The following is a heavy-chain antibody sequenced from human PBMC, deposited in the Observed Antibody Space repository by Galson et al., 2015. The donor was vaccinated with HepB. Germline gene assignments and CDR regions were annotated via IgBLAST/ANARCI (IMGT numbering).Heavy chain of an antibody. CDR2: ISYDGSNK. J-gene: IGHJ4*02. D-gene: IGHD6-19*01. CDR3: AKDCGGSGWYDY. V-gene: IGHV3-30*18. CDR1: GFTFSSYG. Sequence: SLRLSCAASGFTFSSYGMHWVRQAPGKGLEWVAVISYDGSNKYYADSVKGRFTISRDNSKNTLYLQMNSLRAEDTAVYYCAKDCGGSGWYDYWGQGTLITVSS.